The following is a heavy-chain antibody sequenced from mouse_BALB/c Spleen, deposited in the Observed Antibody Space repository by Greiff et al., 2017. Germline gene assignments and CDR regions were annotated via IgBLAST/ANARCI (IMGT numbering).Heavy chain of an antibody. V-gene: IGHV1-69*01. CDR2: IDTSDSYT. J-gene: IGHJ2*01. CDR3: ARYYIDY. Sequence: VQLQQPGAELVMPGASVKMSCKASGYTFTDYWMHWVKQRPGQGLEWIGAIDTSDSYTSYNQKFKGKATLTVDESSSTAYMQLSSLTSEDAAVYYCARYYIDYWGQGTTLTVSS. CDR1: GYTFTDYW.